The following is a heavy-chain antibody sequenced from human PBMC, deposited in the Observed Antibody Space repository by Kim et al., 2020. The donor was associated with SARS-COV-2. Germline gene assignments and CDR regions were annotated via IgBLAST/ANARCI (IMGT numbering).Heavy chain of an antibody. Sequence: SGKGRFTIARDKSENTLYLQMNRLRAEDTAVYYCAKCAVGQLVRRSIGDWGQGTLVTVSS. J-gene: IGHJ4*02. D-gene: IGHD6-6*01. CDR3: AKCAVGQLVRRSIGD. V-gene: IGHV3-23*01.